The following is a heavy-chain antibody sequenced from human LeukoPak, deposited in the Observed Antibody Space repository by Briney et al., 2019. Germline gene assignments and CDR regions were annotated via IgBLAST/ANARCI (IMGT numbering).Heavy chain of an antibody. D-gene: IGHD1-1*01. J-gene: IGHJ4*02. CDR3: AIESTEERPGY. CDR1: GFTFSTNW. CDR2: INGDGSRT. V-gene: IGHV3-74*01. Sequence: GGSLRLSCAAAGFTFSTNWMHWVRQAPGKGLVWVSRINGDGSRTNYADSVDGRFTISRDDAKNSLYLQMNSLRAEDTAVYYCAIESTEERPGYWRQGTLVTVSS.